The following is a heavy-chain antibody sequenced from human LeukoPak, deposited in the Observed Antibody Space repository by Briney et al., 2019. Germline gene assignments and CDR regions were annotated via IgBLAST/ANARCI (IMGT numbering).Heavy chain of an antibody. D-gene: IGHD1-1*01. Sequence: GGSLRLSCAASGFTFSSYGMHWVRQAPGKGLEWVAIIWYDGSNKYYVDSVKGRFTISRDNSKNTLYLQMNSLRAENTAVYYCARDRGTNGINDRGYFDYWGQGTLVTVSS. CDR1: GFTFSSYG. CDR2: IWYDGSNK. CDR3: ARDRGTNGINDRGYFDY. J-gene: IGHJ4*02. V-gene: IGHV3-33*01.